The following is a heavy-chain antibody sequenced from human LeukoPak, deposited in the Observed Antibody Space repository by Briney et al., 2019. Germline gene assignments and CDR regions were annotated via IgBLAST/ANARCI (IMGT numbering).Heavy chain of an antibody. CDR2: ISAYNGEK. D-gene: IGHD2-15*01. CDR1: GYTFTSYG. V-gene: IGHV1-18*01. Sequence: ASVTVSCKASGYTFTSYGISWVRQAPGQGLEWMGWISAYNGEKNYAQNVEGRLTMTTDTSTGTAYMELRSLRSDDTAVYYCGRLADKKLQRFLDYWGQGTLVTVSS. CDR3: GRLADKKLQRFLDY. J-gene: IGHJ4*02.